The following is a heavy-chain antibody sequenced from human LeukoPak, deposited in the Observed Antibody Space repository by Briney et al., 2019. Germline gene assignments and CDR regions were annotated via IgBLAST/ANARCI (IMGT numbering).Heavy chain of an antibody. CDR2: IRYDGSNK. CDR1: GFTFTNYG. D-gene: IGHD3-10*01. Sequence: GGSLRLPCAASGFTFTNYGMHWVRQAPGKGLEWVAFIRYDGSNKYYADSVKGRFTISRDNSKNTLYLQMNSLRAEDTAVYYCARDLWRFGYYGSGSFDYWGQGTLVTVSS. J-gene: IGHJ4*02. CDR3: ARDLWRFGYYGSGSFDY. V-gene: IGHV3-30*02.